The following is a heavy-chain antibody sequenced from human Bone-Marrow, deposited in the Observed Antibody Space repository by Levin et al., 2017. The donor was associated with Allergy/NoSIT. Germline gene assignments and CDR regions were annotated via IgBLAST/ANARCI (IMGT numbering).Heavy chain of an antibody. CDR3: ARDREVVVVRTDTFDV. V-gene: IGHV3-33*01. Sequence: GGSLRLSCEASGFTFSDYGMHWVRQAPGKGLEWVAVIWYDGTRQYYGDSVKGRFTISRDDSKKTLFLHMTSLTAEDTAVYYCARDREVVVVRTDTFDVWGQGTLVTVSS. CDR1: GFTFSDYG. CDR2: IWYDGTRQ. D-gene: IGHD2-15*01. J-gene: IGHJ3*01.